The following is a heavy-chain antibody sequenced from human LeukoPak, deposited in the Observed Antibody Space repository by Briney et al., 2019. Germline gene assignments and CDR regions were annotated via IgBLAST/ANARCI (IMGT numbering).Heavy chain of an antibody. J-gene: IGHJ6*04. Sequence: SVKVSCKASGGTFSSYAISWVRQAPGQGLEWMGRIIPIFGIANYAQKFQGRVTITADESTSTAYMELSSLRSEDTAVYYCARSIVVVSDYYGMDVWGKGTTVTVSS. D-gene: IGHD2-2*01. CDR2: IIPIFGIA. CDR3: ARSIVVVSDYYGMDV. V-gene: IGHV1-69*13. CDR1: GGTFSSYA.